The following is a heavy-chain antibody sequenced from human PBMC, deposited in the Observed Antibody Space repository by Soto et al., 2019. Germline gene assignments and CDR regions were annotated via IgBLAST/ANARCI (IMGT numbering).Heavy chain of an antibody. CDR2: IDPSDSYT. J-gene: IGHJ4*02. CDR3: ARHNYYDSSGYYYFDY. Sequence: GESLKISCKGSGYSFTSYWISWVRQMPGKGLEWMGRIDPSDSYTNYSPSFQGHVSISADKSISTAYLQWSSLKASDTAMYYCARHNYYDSSGYYYFDYWGQGTLVTVSS. V-gene: IGHV5-10-1*01. CDR1: GYSFTSYW. D-gene: IGHD3-22*01.